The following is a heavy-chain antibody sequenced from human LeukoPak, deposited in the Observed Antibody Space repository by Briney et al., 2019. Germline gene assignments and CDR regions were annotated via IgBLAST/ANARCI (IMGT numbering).Heavy chain of an antibody. CDR3: TTDLSYYDSSGYPY. CDR2: IKSKADGETT. Sequence: GGSLRLSCAASGFAFRNAWVSWVRQAPGKGLEWVGLIKSKADGETTDYAAPVKGRFTISRDDSKNTLYLQVDSLKVEDTAVYYCTTDLSYYDSSGYPYWGQGTLVTVSS. CDR1: GFAFRNAW. D-gene: IGHD3-22*01. J-gene: IGHJ4*02. V-gene: IGHV3-15*01.